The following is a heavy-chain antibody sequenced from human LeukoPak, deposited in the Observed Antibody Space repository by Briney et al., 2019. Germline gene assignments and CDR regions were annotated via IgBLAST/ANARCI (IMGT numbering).Heavy chain of an antibody. CDR3: ARGYSYMDV. Sequence: PSETLSLTCTVSGVSINSHYWSWIRQPPGKGLEWIGYIYYSGSTNYNPSLKSRVTISVDTSKNQFSLKLSSVTAADTAVYYCARGYSYMDVWGKGTTVTVSS. J-gene: IGHJ6*03. CDR2: IYYSGST. V-gene: IGHV4-59*11. CDR1: GVSINSHY.